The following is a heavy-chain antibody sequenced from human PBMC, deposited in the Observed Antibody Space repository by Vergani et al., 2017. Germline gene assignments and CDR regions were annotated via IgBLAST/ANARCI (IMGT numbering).Heavy chain of an antibody. J-gene: IGHJ4*02. Sequence: EVQLLESGGGLVQPGGSLRLSCAASGFTFSSYAMSWVRQAPGKGLEWVSDISGSGGSTYYADSVKGRFTISRDNSKNTLYLQMNSRRAEDTAVYYCARGDARLPADYWGQGTLVTVFS. CDR2: ISGSGGST. CDR3: ARGDARLPADY. CDR1: GFTFSSYA. V-gene: IGHV3-23*01. D-gene: IGHD2-8*01.